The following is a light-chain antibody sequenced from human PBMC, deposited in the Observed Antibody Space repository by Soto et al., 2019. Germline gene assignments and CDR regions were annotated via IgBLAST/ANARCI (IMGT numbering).Light chain of an antibody. CDR2: GAS. J-gene: IGKJ4*01. CDR1: QSVSSN. Sequence: EIVMTQSPATLSVSPGERATLSCRASQSVSSNLAWYQQKPGQAPRLLIYGASTRATGIPARFSGSGSGTEFTLTISSLQSEDFAVYYCQQYGSSPPHTFGGGTKVDIK. CDR3: QQYGSSPPHT. V-gene: IGKV3-15*01.